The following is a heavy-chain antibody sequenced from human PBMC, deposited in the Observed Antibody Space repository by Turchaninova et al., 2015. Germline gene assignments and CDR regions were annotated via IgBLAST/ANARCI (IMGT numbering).Heavy chain of an antibody. CDR2: INPSGGST. CDR1: GYTLTSYY. Sequence: QVQLVQSGAEVKKPGASVKVSCRASGYTLTSYYIHWVRQAPGQGLEWMGIINPSGGSTSYTLKFQVRVPMTRDTSTNTGYMELSSTRSEDTAVNYCARRLYGDYVGEAFVYWGQGTLVTVSS. V-gene: IGHV1-46*01. D-gene: IGHD4-17*01. J-gene: IGHJ4*02. CDR3: ARRLYGDYVGEAFVY.